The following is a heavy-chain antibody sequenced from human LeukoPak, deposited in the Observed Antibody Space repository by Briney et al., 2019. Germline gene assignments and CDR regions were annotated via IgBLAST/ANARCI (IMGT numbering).Heavy chain of an antibody. J-gene: IGHJ4*02. CDR1: GGSISSSSYY. Sequence: SETLSLTCTVSGGSISSSSYYWGWIRQPPGKGLEWIGSIYYSGSTYYNPSLKSRVTISVDTSKNQFSLKLSSVTAADTAVYYCARHMVPAYCSSTSCYEVSWGQGTLVTVPS. D-gene: IGHD2-2*01. CDR3: ARHMVPAYCSSTSCYEVS. V-gene: IGHV4-39*01. CDR2: IYYSGST.